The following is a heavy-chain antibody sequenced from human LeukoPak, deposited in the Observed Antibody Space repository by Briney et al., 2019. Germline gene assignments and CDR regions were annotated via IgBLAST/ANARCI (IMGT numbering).Heavy chain of an antibody. CDR2: IGSSGSTI. Sequence: GGSLRLSCAASGFTFSSYEMNWVRQAPGKGLEWVSYIGSSGSTIYYADSVKGRFTISGDNAKNSLYLQMNTLRAEDTAVYYCARDPSASGTGDYWGQGTLVTVSS. CDR1: GFTFSSYE. J-gene: IGHJ4*02. D-gene: IGHD6-13*01. CDR3: ARDPSASGTGDY. V-gene: IGHV3-48*03.